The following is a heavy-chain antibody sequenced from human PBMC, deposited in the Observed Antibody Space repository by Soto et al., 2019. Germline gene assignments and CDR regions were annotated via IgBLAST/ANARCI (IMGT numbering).Heavy chain of an antibody. CDR3: VRLIGNSWLDS. CDR1: GGSISSYY. V-gene: IGHV4-59*08. CDR2: IYYSGST. J-gene: IGHJ5*01. Sequence: PSETLSLTCTVSGGSISSYYWSWIRQPPGKGLEWIGYIYYSGSTNYNPSLKSRVTISVDTSKNQFSLKLSSVTPDDTAVYYGVRLIGNSWLDSWGKGTLVTGSS.